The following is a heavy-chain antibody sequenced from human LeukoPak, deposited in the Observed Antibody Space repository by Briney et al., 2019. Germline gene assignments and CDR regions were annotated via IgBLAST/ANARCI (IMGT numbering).Heavy chain of an antibody. CDR3: ARRRYSGYDSFDY. J-gene: IGHJ4*02. V-gene: IGHV4-59*08. CDR2: IYYIGTT. D-gene: IGHD5-12*01. Sequence: PSETLSLTCTVSGDSISPYYWSWIRQPPGKGLECIGYIYYIGTTNYNPSLKSRVTISVDTSKNQFPLQLSSVTVADTAVYYCARRRYSGYDSFDYWGQGTLVTVSS. CDR1: GDSISPYY.